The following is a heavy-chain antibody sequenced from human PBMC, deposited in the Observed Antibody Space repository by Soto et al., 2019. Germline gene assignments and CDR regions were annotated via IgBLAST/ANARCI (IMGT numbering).Heavy chain of an antibody. V-gene: IGHV3-30*18. CDR1: GFTFSSYG. CDR3: AKDFAIFYYYYGMDV. D-gene: IGHD2-21*01. J-gene: IGHJ6*02. Sequence: GGSLRLSCAASGFTFSSYGMHWVRQAPGKGLEWVAVISYDGSSKYYADSVKGRFTISRDNSKNTLYLQMNSLRAEDTAVYYCAKDFAIFYYYYGMDVWGQGTTVTVSS. CDR2: ISYDGSSK.